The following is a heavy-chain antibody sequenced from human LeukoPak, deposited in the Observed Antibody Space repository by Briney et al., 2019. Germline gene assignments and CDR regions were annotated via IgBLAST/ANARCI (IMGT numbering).Heavy chain of an antibody. Sequence: ASVKVSCKASGYTFTGYFMHWVRQAPGQGLEWMGWISAYNGNTNYAQKLQGRVTMTTDTSTSTAYMELRSLRSDDTAVYYCARDFYDILTGYYMSPDYWGQGTLVTVSS. CDR3: ARDFYDILTGYYMSPDY. V-gene: IGHV1-18*04. CDR2: ISAYNGNT. J-gene: IGHJ4*02. D-gene: IGHD3-9*01. CDR1: GYTFTGYF.